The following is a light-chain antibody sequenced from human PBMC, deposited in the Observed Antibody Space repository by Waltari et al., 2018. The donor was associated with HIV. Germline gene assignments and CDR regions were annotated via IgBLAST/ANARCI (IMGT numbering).Light chain of an antibody. CDR3: QQHGPSPPWT. CDR1: QSVDRNY. Sequence: EIVLTQSPGTLSLSPGERATLSCRASQSVDRNYLAWYQQKPGQAPRLLIYGASSRATGIPDRFSGIGSGTDFTLTISRLEPEDFALYYCQQHGPSPPWTFGQGTKVEI. V-gene: IGKV3-20*01. J-gene: IGKJ1*01. CDR2: GAS.